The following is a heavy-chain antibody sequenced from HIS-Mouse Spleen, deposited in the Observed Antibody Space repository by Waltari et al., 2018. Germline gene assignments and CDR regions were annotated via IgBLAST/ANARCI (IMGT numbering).Heavy chain of an antibody. J-gene: IGHJ3*02. CDR2: IYSGGST. Sequence: EVQLVESGGGLVQPGGSLRLSCASSGFTVSSNYMSWVRQAPGKGLEWVSVIYSGGSTYYADSVKGRFTISRDNSKNTLYLQMNSLRAEDTAVYYCARDAKLELRAFDIWGQGTMVTVSS. CDR1: GFTVSSNY. D-gene: IGHD1-7*01. CDR3: ARDAKLELRAFDI. V-gene: IGHV3-66*01.